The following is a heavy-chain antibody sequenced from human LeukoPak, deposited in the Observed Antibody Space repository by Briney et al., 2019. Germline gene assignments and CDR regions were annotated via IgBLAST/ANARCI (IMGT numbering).Heavy chain of an antibody. Sequence: AETLSLTCAVYGGSFSGYFWSWIRQSPGKGLEWIGEINYSGSINYNPALKRRGTMSVDTSNNQFSLMLMSMTAADTAIDYCSGKYYYGSGNYYNFRGEGSTLSVRSGSECAPPYL. V-gene: IGHV4-34*01. CDR3: SGKYYYGSGNYYNFRGEGSTLSVRSGSECAPPYL. J-gene: IGHJ2*01. CDR2: INYSGSI. CDR1: GGSFSGYF. D-gene: IGHD3-10*01.